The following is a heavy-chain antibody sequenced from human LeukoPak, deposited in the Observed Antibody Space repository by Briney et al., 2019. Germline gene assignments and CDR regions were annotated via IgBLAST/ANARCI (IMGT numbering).Heavy chain of an antibody. CDR1: GGTFSGYA. CDR2: IIPIFGTA. Sequence: ASVKVSCKASGGTFSGYAISWVRQAPGQGLEWMGGIIPIFGTANYAQKFQGRVTITADKSTSTAYMELSSLRSEDTAVYYCARDDYDILTGYPNWFDPWGQGTLVTVSS. CDR3: ARDDYDILTGYPNWFDP. V-gene: IGHV1-69*06. D-gene: IGHD3-9*01. J-gene: IGHJ5*02.